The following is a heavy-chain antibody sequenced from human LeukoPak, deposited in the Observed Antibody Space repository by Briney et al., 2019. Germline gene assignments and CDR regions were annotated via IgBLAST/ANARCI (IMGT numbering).Heavy chain of an antibody. CDR2: IIPIFGTA. CDR1: GGTFSSYA. CDR3: ARGSLVAITTDYYYMDV. V-gene: IGHV1-69*05. Sequence: GASVKVSCKASGGTFSSYAISWVRQAPGQGLEWMGGIIPIFGTANYAQKFQGRVTITTDESTSTAYMELSSLRSEDTAVYYCARGSLVAITTDYYYMDVWGKGTTVTVSS. D-gene: IGHD3-22*01. J-gene: IGHJ6*03.